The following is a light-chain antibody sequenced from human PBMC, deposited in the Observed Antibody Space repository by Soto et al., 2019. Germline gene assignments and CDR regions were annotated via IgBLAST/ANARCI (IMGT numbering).Light chain of an antibody. V-gene: IGKV3-20*01. CDR3: QQYGRSKRWT. Sequence: EVVLTQFPGTLSLSPGERATLSCRASQTITCTYLAWYQQKPGQAPRLLIHGASTRATGIPDRFSGGGTVTDFNLNISRVEPEDFAMYYCQQYGRSKRWTFGQGTKVEVK. CDR1: QTITCTY. CDR2: GAS. J-gene: IGKJ1*01.